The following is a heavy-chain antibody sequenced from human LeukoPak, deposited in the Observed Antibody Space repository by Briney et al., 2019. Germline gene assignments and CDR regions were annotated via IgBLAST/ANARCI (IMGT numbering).Heavy chain of an antibody. D-gene: IGHD6-19*01. CDR3: ARGVLRSSGWYKWFDP. V-gene: IGHV4-4*02. J-gene: IGHJ5*02. CDR2: IYHSGST. CDR1: GGSISSSNW. Sequence: PSETLSLTCAVSGGSISSSNWWSWVRQPPGKGLEWIGEIYHSGSTNYNPSLKSRVTISVDTSKNQFSLKLSSVTAADTAVYYCARGVLRSSGWYKWFDPWGQGTLVTVSS.